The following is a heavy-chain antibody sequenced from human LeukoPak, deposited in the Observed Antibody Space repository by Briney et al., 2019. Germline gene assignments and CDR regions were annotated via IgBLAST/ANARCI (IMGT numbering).Heavy chain of an antibody. D-gene: IGHD1/OR15-1a*01. CDR1: GFTFSSYA. CDR3: AINWNNDY. V-gene: IGHV3-23*01. J-gene: IGHJ4*02. CDR2: ISSSGGST. Sequence: GGSLRLSCAASGFTFSSYAMSWVRQAPGKGLEWVSAISSSGGSTYYVDSVKGRFTVSRDNSRNTLYLQMNSLRAEDTAVYYCAINWNNDYCGQGTLVTVSS.